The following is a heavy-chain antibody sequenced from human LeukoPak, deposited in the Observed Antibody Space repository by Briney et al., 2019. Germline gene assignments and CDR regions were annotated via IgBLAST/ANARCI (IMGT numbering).Heavy chain of an antibody. CDR1: GFTFGDYA. J-gene: IGHJ6*02. Sequence: PGGSLRLSRTASGFTFGDYAMSWVRQAPGKGLEWVGFIRSKAYGGTTEYAASVKGRFTISRDDSKSIAYLQMNSLKTEDTAVYYCTLSPPFLYGMDVWGQGTTVTVSS. D-gene: IGHD2/OR15-2a*01. CDR3: TLSPPFLYGMDV. V-gene: IGHV3-49*04. CDR2: IRSKAYGGTT.